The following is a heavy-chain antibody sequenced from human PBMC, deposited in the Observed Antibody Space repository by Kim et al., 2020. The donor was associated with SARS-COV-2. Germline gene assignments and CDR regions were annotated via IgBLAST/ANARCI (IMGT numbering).Heavy chain of an antibody. J-gene: IGHJ4*02. CDR2: ISRSGST. CDR3: GRSHGGY. Sequence: SETLSLTCTVSGGSFSSGSYLWHCIRQPPGKGLKRIRDISRSGSTDYTPSLKSRVTIFLDTSKNQFSLKLSSVTTADTAMYYCGRSHGGYWGQGTLGIVS. CDR1: GGSFSSGSYL. V-gene: IGHV4-61*01. D-gene: IGHD3-16*01.